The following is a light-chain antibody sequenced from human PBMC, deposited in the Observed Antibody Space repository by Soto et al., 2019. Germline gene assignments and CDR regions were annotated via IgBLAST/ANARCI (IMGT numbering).Light chain of an antibody. CDR2: DDN. V-gene: IGLV2-23*01. CDR3: SSYAGRITLV. Sequence: QSGLTQTASVSGSPGQSITMSCTGSRSDVGGYNLVSWYQQHPGKAPKLLISDDNKRPSGVSDRFSGSKSGNTASLTISGLQAEGEGDYYCSSYAGRITLVFGGGTKLTVL. J-gene: IGLJ2*01. CDR1: RSDVGGYNL.